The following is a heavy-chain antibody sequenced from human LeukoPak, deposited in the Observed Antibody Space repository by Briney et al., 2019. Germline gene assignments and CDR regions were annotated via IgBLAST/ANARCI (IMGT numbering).Heavy chain of an antibody. Sequence: SETLSLTCTVSGGSISSYYWSWIRQPPGKGLEWIGYIYHSGSTYYNPSLKSRVTISVDRSKNQFSLKLSSVTAADTAVYYCARDSRELGFDDYWGQGTLVTVSS. CDR1: GGSISSYY. V-gene: IGHV4-59*12. CDR2: IYHSGST. CDR3: ARDSRELGFDDY. J-gene: IGHJ4*02. D-gene: IGHD1-26*01.